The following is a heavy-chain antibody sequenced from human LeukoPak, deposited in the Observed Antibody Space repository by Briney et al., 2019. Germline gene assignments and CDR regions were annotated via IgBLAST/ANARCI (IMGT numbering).Heavy chain of an antibody. CDR3: TRDVNLNFFDV. V-gene: IGHV3-74*01. Sequence: GGSLRLSCVVSGFTFSTYVMHWVRQAPGKGLMWVSRISHDGTVTSFADSVRGRFTVSRDNAKNTLYLQMSSLRAEDTAVYYCTRDVNLNFFDVWGRGTLVTVSS. CDR2: ISHDGTVT. D-gene: IGHD3-9*01. CDR1: GFTFSTYV. J-gene: IGHJ2*01.